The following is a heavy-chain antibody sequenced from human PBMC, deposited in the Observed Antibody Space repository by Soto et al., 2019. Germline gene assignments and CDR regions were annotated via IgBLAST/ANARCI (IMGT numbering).Heavy chain of an antibody. J-gene: IGHJ4*02. CDR3: AKAPVRGVTYYFDY. CDR2: ISGSGGST. CDR1: GFTFSSYA. V-gene: IGHV3-23*01. D-gene: IGHD3-10*01. Sequence: EVQLLESGGGWVQPGGSLRLSCAASGFTFSSYAMSWVRQAPGKGLEWVSAISGSGGSTYYADSVKGRFTISRDNSKNTLYLPMNSLRAEDTAVYYCAKAPVRGVTYYFDYWGQGTLVTVSS.